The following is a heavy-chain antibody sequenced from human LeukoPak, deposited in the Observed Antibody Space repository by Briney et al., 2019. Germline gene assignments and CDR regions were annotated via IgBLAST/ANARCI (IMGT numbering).Heavy chain of an antibody. Sequence: ASVKVSCKASGYTFTGHYMHWVRQAPGQGLEWMGWINPNSGGTNYAQKFQGRVTMTRDTSISTAYMELSRLRSDDTAVYYCARDNGLYYDFWSGYYAFDIWGQGTMVTVSS. CDR2: INPNSGGT. D-gene: IGHD3-3*01. CDR3: ARDNGLYYDFWSGYYAFDI. CDR1: GYTFTGHY. J-gene: IGHJ3*02. V-gene: IGHV1-2*02.